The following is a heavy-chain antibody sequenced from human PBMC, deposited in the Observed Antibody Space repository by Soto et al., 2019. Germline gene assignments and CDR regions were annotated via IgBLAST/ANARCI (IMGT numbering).Heavy chain of an antibody. Sequence: EVQLVESGGGLVQPGGSLRLSCEASGFTFRNSDMHWVRQGTGKGLEWVSGISAAGDPDYADSVEGRFTISRENAQNSFFLQMTSLRVGDTAVYYCARTDRDFYGLDVWGQGTTVIVSS. V-gene: IGHV3-13*05. CDR2: ISAAGDP. J-gene: IGHJ6*02. CDR3: ARTDRDFYGLDV. CDR1: GFTFRNSD.